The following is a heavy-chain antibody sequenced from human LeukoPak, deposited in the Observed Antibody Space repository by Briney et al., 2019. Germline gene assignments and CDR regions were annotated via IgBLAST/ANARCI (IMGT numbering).Heavy chain of an antibody. D-gene: IGHD3-22*01. V-gene: IGHV1-24*01. CDR1: GYTLTELS. Sequence: ASVKVSCKVSGYTLTELSMHWVRQAPGKGLEWMGGFDPEDGETIYAQKFQDRVTMTEDTSTDTAYMELSSLRSEDTAVYYCATDLWAGFFPSKKYYYDSSGYYYYWGQGTLVTVSS. CDR2: FDPEDGET. J-gene: IGHJ4*02. CDR3: ATDLWAGFFPSKKYYYDSSGYYYY.